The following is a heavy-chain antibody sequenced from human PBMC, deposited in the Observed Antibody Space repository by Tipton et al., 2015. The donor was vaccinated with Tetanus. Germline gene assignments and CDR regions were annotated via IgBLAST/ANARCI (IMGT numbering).Heavy chain of an antibody. V-gene: IGHV1-18*01. Sequence: QLVQSGAEVKKPGASVKVSCKASGYTFTSFGINWVRQAPGQGLEWMGWINTDKGSTNYAQNLQGRVIMTTDTSTLTAYMELRSLRSDDTAVYYCARAPNRISRAYDCWGQGTQVTVSS. D-gene: IGHD1-14*01. J-gene: IGHJ4*02. CDR2: INTDKGST. CDR3: ARAPNRISRAYDC. CDR1: GYTFTSFG.